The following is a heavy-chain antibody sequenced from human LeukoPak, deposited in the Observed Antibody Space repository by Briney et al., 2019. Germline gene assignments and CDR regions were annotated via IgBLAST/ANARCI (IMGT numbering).Heavy chain of an antibody. CDR1: GFTFSSYS. V-gene: IGHV3-48*04. J-gene: IGHJ4*02. Sequence: PGGSLRLSCAASGFTFSSYSMNWVRQAPGKGLEWVSYISSSSSTIYYADSVKGRFTISRDNAKNSLYLQMNGLRAEDTAVYYCAREGRAYFEYWGQGTLVTVPS. D-gene: IGHD3-10*01. CDR3: AREGRAYFEY. CDR2: ISSSSSTI.